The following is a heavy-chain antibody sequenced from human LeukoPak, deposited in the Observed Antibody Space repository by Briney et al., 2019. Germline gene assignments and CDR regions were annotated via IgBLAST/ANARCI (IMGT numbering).Heavy chain of an antibody. CDR3: ARANFLYCSSTSCLFDY. Sequence: ASVKVSCKASGYTFTDYYMHWVGLAPGQGLEWMGWINPNSGGTNYVQKFQGWVTMTRDTSINTAYMALSRLTTDDTALYYCARANFLYCSSTSCLFDYWGQGTLVTVSS. D-gene: IGHD2-2*01. CDR2: INPNSGGT. J-gene: IGHJ4*02. V-gene: IGHV1-2*04. CDR1: GYTFTDYY.